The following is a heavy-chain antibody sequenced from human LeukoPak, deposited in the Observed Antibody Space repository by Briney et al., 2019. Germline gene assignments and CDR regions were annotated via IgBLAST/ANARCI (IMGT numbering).Heavy chain of an antibody. V-gene: IGHV3-23*01. D-gene: IGHD5-18*01. CDR3: AKGNTAFRPHYYYMDV. CDR1: GFTFSSHA. J-gene: IGHJ6*03. CDR2: ISPDSGGT. Sequence: PGGSLRLSCAASGFTFSSHAMSWVRQAPGKGLEWVSAISPDSGGTYYADSVRGRFTITRDNAKNSLYLQMNSLRAEDTALYYCAKGNTAFRPHYYYMDVWGKGTTVTVSS.